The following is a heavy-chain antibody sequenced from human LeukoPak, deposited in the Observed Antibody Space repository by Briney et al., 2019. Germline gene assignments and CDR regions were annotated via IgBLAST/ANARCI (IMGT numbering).Heavy chain of an antibody. V-gene: IGHV4-39*02. CDR1: GGSISSSSYY. CDR3: ARETTLRDY. Sequence: SETLSLTCTVSGGSISSSSYYWGWIRQPPGKGLEWIGSIYYSGSTYYNPSLKSRVTISVDTSKNQFSLKLSSVTAADTAVYYCARETTLRDYWGQGTLVTVPS. J-gene: IGHJ4*02. CDR2: IYYSGST. D-gene: IGHD1-14*01.